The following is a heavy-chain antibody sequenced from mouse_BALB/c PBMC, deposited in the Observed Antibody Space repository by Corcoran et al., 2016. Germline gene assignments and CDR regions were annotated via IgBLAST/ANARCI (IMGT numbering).Heavy chain of an antibody. CDR3: ARGALLRYFDY. J-gene: IGHJ2*01. Sequence: EVQLQQSGPELVKPGASVKISCKASGYSFTGNYMHWVKQSHVKSLEWIGRINPYNGATSYNQNFKDKASLTVDKSSSTAYMELHSLTSEDSAVYYCARGALLRYFDYWGQGTTLTVSS. CDR2: INPYNGAT. D-gene: IGHD1-1*01. CDR1: GYSFTGNY. V-gene: IGHV1-26*01.